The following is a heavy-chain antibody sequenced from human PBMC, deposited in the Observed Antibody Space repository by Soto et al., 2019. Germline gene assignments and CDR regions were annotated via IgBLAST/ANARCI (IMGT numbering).Heavy chain of an antibody. Sequence: QVQLVQSGAEVMEPGASVKVSCKASGYTFTTYAMHWVRQAPGQRLEWMGWINGGNGDTKSSQKFQGRVAITRDTSASTAYMGLSSLRSEDTAVYYCARGPNSLLGYCTTSSCYLDYWGQGTLVTVSS. J-gene: IGHJ4*02. V-gene: IGHV1-3*01. CDR3: ARGPNSLLGYCTTSSCYLDY. CDR2: INGGNGDT. CDR1: GYTFTTYA. D-gene: IGHD2-2*01.